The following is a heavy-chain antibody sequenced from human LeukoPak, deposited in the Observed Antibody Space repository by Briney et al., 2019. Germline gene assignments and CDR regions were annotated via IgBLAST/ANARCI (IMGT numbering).Heavy chain of an antibody. CDR1: GYTFTGYY. CDR2: INPNSGGT. Sequence: GASVKVSCKASGYTFTGYYMHWVRQAPGQGLEWMGWINPNSGGTNYAQKFQGRVTMTRDTSISTAYMELSRLRSDDTAVYYCARGGHWNYWEDYYYMDVWGKGTTVTVSS. J-gene: IGHJ6*03. V-gene: IGHV1-2*02. CDR3: ARGGHWNYWEDYYYMDV. D-gene: IGHD1-7*01.